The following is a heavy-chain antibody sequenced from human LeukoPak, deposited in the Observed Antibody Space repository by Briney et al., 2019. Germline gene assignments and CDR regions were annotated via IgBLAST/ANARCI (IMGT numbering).Heavy chain of an antibody. CDR2: ISSSGSTI. CDR1: GFTFSDYY. J-gene: IGHJ6*02. CDR3: ARDICSGGSCYSGIHYGMDV. V-gene: IGHV3-11*01. Sequence: PGGSLRLSCAASGFTFSDYYMSWIRQAPGKGLEWVSYISSSGSTIYYADSVKGRFTISRENAKNSLYLQMNSLRAEDTAVYYCARDICSGGSCYSGIHYGMDVWGQGTTVTVSS. D-gene: IGHD2-15*01.